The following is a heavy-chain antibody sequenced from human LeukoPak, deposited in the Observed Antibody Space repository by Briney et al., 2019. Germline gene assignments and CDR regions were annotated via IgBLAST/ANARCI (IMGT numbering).Heavy chain of an antibody. J-gene: IGHJ4*02. CDR2: ISGSGSGT. CDR1: GFMFSIYD. V-gene: IGHV3-23*01. CDR3: AKGGGTLRRNFDY. D-gene: IGHD3-16*01. Sequence: GGSLRLSCAASGFMFSIYDMSWVRQAPGKGLEWVSFISGSGSGTYHADSVKGRFAISRDNSKNTLYLQMNSLRAEDTAVYYCAKGGGTLRRNFDYWGQGTLVTVSS.